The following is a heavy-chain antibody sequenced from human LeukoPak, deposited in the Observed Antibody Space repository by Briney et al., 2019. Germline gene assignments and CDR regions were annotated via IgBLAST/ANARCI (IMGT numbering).Heavy chain of an antibody. CDR3: AREGIVAAGWFDP. J-gene: IGHJ5*02. D-gene: IGHD5-12*01. V-gene: IGHV3-48*03. Sequence: PGGSLRLSCAASGFTFSSYEMNWVRQAPGKGLGWVSYISSSGSTIYYADSVKGRFTISRDNAKNSLYLQMNSLRAEDTAVYYCAREGIVAAGWFDPWGQGTLVTVSS. CDR1: GFTFSSYE. CDR2: ISSSGSTI.